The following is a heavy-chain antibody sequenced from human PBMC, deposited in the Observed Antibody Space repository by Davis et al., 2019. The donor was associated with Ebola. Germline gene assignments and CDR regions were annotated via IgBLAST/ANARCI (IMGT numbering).Heavy chain of an antibody. Sequence: PGGSLRLSCAASGFTFSSYWMSWVRQAPGKGLEWVANIKQDGSEKYYVDSVKGRFTISRDNSKNTLYLQMNSLRAEDTAVYYCARDISRGVLEWLWDYWGQGTLVTVSS. D-gene: IGHD3-3*01. CDR3: ARDISRGVLEWLWDY. CDR1: GFTFSSYW. J-gene: IGHJ4*02. V-gene: IGHV3-7*01. CDR2: IKQDGSEK.